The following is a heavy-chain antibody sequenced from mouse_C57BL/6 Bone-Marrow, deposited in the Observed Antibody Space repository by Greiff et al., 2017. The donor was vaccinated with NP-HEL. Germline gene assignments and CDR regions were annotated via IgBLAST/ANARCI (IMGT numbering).Heavy chain of an antibody. CDR1: GYTFTDYN. CDR3: ADTTRYAMDY. V-gene: IGHV1-22*01. Sequence: VHVKQSGPELVKPGASVKMSCKASGYTFTDYNMHWVKQSHGKSLEWIGYINPNNGGTSYNQKFKGKATLTVNKSSSTAYMELRSLTSEDSAVYYCADTTRYAMDYWGQGTSVTVSS. D-gene: IGHD1-1*01. J-gene: IGHJ4*01. CDR2: INPNNGGT.